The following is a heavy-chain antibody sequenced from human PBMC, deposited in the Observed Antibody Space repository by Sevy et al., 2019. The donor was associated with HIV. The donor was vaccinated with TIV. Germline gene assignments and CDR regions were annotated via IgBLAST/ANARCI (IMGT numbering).Heavy chain of an antibody. J-gene: IGHJ1*01. V-gene: IGHV4-34*01. CDR2: INHSGST. CDR3: ARGRLLWFGIAAEYFQH. CDR1: GGSFSGYY. D-gene: IGHD3-10*01. Sequence: SETLSLTCAVHGGSFSGYYWSWIRQPPGKGLEWIGEINHSGSTNYNPSLKSRVTISVDTSKNQFSLKLSSVTAADTAVYYCARGRLLWFGIAAEYFQHWGQGTLVTVSS.